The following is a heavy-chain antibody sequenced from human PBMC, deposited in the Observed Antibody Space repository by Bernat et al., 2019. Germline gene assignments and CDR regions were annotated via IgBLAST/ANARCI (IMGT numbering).Heavy chain of an antibody. CDR3: AKDPGYSGYDWSDY. V-gene: IGHV3-30*18. D-gene: IGHD5-12*01. J-gene: IGHJ4*02. CDR1: GFTFSSYG. Sequence: QVQLVESGGGVVQPGRSLRLSCAASGFTFSSYGMHWVRQAPGKGLEWVAVISYDGSNKYYADSVKGRFTISRDNSKNMLYLQMNSLRAEDTAVYYCAKDPGYSGYDWSDYWGQGTLVTVSS. CDR2: ISYDGSNK.